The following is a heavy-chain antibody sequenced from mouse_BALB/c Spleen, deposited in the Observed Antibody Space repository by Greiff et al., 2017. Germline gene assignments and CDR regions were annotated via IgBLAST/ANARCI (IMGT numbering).Heavy chain of an antibody. J-gene: IGHJ1*01. CDR2: IDPANGNT. Sequence: EVQLQQSGAELVKPGASVKLSCTASGFNIKDTYMHWVKQRPEQGLEWIGRIDPANGNTKYDPKFQGKATITADTSSNTAYLQLSSLTSEDTAVYYCAERYDYDEEGYFDVWGAGTTVTVSS. CDR1: GFNIKDTY. CDR3: AERYDYDEEGYFDV. D-gene: IGHD2-4*01. V-gene: IGHV14-3*02.